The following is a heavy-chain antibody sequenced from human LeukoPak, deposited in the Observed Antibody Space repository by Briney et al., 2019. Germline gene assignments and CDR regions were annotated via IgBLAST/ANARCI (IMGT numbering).Heavy chain of an antibody. Sequence: GGSLRLSCAASGFTFSSYAMHWVRQAPGKGLEYVSAISSNGCSTYYANSVKGRFTISRDNSKNTLYLQMGSLRAEDMAVYYCARGRGLYCSSTSCSSLDYWGQGTLVTVSS. D-gene: IGHD2-2*01. CDR2: ISSNGCST. J-gene: IGHJ4*02. CDR1: GFTFSSYA. CDR3: ARGRGLYCSSTSCSSLDY. V-gene: IGHV3-64*01.